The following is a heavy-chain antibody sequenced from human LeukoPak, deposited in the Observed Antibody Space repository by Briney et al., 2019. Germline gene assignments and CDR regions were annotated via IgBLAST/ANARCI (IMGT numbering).Heavy chain of an antibody. CDR1: GGSISSYY. V-gene: IGHV4-4*07. J-gene: IGHJ6*03. CDR3: ARASYDILTGHNYYMDV. CDR2: IYTSGST. Sequence: SETLSLTCTVSGGSISSYYWSWIRQPAGKGLEWIGRIYTSGSTNYNPSLKSRVTMSVDTSKNHFSLKLSSVTAADTAVYYCARASYDILTGHNYYMDVWGKGTTVTVSS. D-gene: IGHD3-9*01.